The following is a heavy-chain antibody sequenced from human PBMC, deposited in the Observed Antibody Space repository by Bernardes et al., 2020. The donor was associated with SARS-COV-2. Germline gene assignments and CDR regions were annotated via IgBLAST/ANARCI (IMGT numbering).Heavy chain of an antibody. D-gene: IGHD2-15*01. CDR1: GFSFSCPA. J-gene: IGHJ4*02. CDR3: TRWAYSYGYYFDY. V-gene: IGHV3-73*01. Sequence: GSMLLSCAASGFSFSCPAMHWVRQASGKGLEWVGRISSRSNNYATTYAASVTGRFIISRDDSKNTVYLQMNSLKTEDTAVYYCTRWAYSYGYYFDYWGQGTLVTVSS. CDR2: ISSRSNNYAT.